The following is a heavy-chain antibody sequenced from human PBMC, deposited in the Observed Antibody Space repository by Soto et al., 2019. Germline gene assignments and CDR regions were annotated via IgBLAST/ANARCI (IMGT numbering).Heavy chain of an antibody. CDR1: GYPFTSAG. D-gene: IGHD3-10*01. J-gene: IGHJ4*02. CDR3: ARDLDISGSYYTDY. V-gene: IGHV1-18*01. CDR2: ISVYNGNT. Sequence: QVQLVQSGVEAKKPGASVKVSCKASGYPFTSAGISWVRQAPGQALEWMGWISVYNGNTKYAQKFQGRVTMTTDPSTSTAYMELRRLTADDTAVYYCARDLDISGSYYTDYWGQGTLVTVSA.